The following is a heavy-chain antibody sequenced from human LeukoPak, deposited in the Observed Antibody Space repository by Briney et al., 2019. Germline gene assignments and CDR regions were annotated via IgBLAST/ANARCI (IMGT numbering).Heavy chain of an antibody. CDR2: ISGSGGST. Sequence: PGGPLSLPWAASGFTFSSYARSGVRQAPGRGLDWVSAISGSGGSTYYADSVKGRFTISRDNSKNTLYLQMNSLRAEDTAVYYCAKSQRRSSGSDADYWGQGTLVTVSS. CDR1: GFTFSSYA. D-gene: IGHD6-19*01. V-gene: IGHV3-23*01. CDR3: AKSQRRSSGSDADY. J-gene: IGHJ4*02.